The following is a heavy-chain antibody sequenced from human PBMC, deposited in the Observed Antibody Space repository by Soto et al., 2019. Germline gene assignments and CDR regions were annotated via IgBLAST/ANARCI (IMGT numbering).Heavy chain of an antibody. D-gene: IGHD6-13*01. Sequence: PSQTLSLTCAISGDSVSSNSAAWNWIRQSPSRGLEWLGRTYYRSKWYDDYAVSVKSRVTINPDTSKNQFSLQLNSVTPEDTAVYYCALGSTTIASVATWDVDYWGHGTLVTVSS. CDR1: GDSVSSNSAA. V-gene: IGHV6-1*01. CDR3: ALGSTTIASVATWDVDY. J-gene: IGHJ4*01. CDR2: TYYRSKWYD.